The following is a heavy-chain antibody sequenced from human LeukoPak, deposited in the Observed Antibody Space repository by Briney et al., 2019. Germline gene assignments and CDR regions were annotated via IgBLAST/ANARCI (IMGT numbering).Heavy chain of an antibody. CDR3: ARDRAWNYSDY. CDR2: ISNDGSRK. D-gene: IGHD3-3*01. J-gene: IGHJ4*02. Sequence: GRSLRLSCAPSGFTFSRHGMHWVRQAPGKGLEWVAIISNDGSRKYYAHSVEGRFTISRDNSKNTLYLQMDSLRAEDTAVYYCARDRAWNYSDYWGQGTLVTVSS. CDR1: GFTFSRHG. V-gene: IGHV3-30*03.